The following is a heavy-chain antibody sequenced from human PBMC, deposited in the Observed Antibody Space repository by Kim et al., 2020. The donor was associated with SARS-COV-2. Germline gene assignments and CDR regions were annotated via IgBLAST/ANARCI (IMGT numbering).Heavy chain of an antibody. CDR1: GFTFSSYG. V-gene: IGHV3-30*18. D-gene: IGHD4-17*01. J-gene: IGHJ4*02. Sequence: GGSLRLSCAASGFTFSSYGMHWVRQAPGKGLEWVAVISCDGSNKYYADSVKGRFTISRDNSKNTLYLQMNSLRAEDTAVYYCAKDPPDYGDYEYYFDYWGQETLVTVSS. CDR3: AKDPPDYGDYEYYFDY. CDR2: ISCDGSNK.